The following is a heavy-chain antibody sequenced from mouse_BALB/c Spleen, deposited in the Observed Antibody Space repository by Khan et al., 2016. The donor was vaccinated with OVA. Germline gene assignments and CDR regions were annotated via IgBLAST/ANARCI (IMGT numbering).Heavy chain of an antibody. Sequence: LVESGGDLVKPGGSLKLSCAASGFIFSSYSMSWVRQTPDKRLEWVATISSGGDYTYYPDSVKGRFTISRDDAKNTLYLQMSSLKSEDTAMYYCASHLTGSFAYWGQGTLVTVSA. CDR1: GFIFSSYS. D-gene: IGHD4-1*01. CDR2: ISSGGDYT. J-gene: IGHJ3*01. CDR3: ASHLTGSFAY. V-gene: IGHV5-6*01.